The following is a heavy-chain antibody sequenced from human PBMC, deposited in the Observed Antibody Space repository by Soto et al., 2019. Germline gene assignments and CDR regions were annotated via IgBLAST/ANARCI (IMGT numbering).Heavy chain of an antibody. V-gene: IGHV1-18*01. CDR1: GYPFTSYG. D-gene: IGHD1-26*01. Sequence: QVQLVQSGAEVKKPGASVKFSCKASGYPFTSYGISWVRQAPGQGLEGMGWISAYNGNTNYAQKLQGRVTMTTDTSTSTAYMELRSLRSDDTAVYYCARDNSGSYSPAGYYYGMDVWGQGTTVTVSS. CDR3: ARDNSGSYSPAGYYYGMDV. CDR2: ISAYNGNT. J-gene: IGHJ6*02.